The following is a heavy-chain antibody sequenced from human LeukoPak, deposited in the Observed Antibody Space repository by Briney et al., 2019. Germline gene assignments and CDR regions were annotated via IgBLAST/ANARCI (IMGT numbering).Heavy chain of an antibody. Sequence: SETLSLTCTVSGGSISSYYWSWIRQPPGKGLEWIGDIYYSGSTNYNPSLKSRVTISVDTSKNQFSLKLSSVTAADTAVYYCARQKLMVYATPRDYWYFDLWGRGTLVTVSS. CDR1: GGSISSYY. CDR2: IYYSGST. D-gene: IGHD2-8*01. J-gene: IGHJ2*01. CDR3: ARQKLMVYATPRDYWYFDL. V-gene: IGHV4-59*08.